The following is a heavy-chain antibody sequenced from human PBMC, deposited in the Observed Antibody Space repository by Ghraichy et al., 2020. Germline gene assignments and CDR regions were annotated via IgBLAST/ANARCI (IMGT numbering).Heavy chain of an antibody. CDR3: ARLGFGAVSY. V-gene: IGHV3-72*01. CDR2: TRNKANSYTT. Sequence: GESLNISCAASGFTFSDHYMDWVRQAPGKGLEWVGRTRNKANSYTTEYAASVKGRFTISRDDSKNSLYLQMNSLKTEDTAVYYCARLGFGAVSYWGQGTLVTVSS. CDR1: GFTFSDHY. J-gene: IGHJ4*02. D-gene: IGHD3-3*01.